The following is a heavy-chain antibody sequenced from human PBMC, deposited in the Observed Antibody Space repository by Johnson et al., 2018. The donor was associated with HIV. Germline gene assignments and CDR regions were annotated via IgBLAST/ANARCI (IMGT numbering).Heavy chain of an antibody. V-gene: IGHV3-66*02. CDR2: ISSTGISL. D-gene: IGHD3-10*01. CDR1: GFTVSSSY. CDR3: AKTRMGGILDAFDL. J-gene: IGHJ3*01. Sequence: VQLVESGGGLVQPGGSLRLSCVVSGFTVSSSYLTWVRQAPGKGLEWVSSISSTGISLFYADSVKGRFTISRDNSKNTLYLQMNSLTIEDTAVFYCAKTRMGGILDAFDLWGQGTMVIVS.